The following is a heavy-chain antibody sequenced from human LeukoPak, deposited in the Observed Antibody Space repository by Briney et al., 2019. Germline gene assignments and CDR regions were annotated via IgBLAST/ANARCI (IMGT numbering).Heavy chain of an antibody. J-gene: IGHJ4*02. CDR1: GFTFSSNG. Sequence: PGGSLRLSCAASGFTFSSNGMHWVRQPPGTGLEWVAFIRYDGSNKYYADSVKGRFTISRDNSRDTLHLQMNSLRAEDTAVYYCAKDNYGYGDYDGGDYWGQGTLVTVSS. CDR2: IRYDGSNK. V-gene: IGHV3-30*02. D-gene: IGHD4-17*01. CDR3: AKDNYGYGDYDGGDY.